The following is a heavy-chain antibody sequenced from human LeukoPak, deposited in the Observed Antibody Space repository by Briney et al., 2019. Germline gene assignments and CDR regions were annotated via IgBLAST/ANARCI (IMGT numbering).Heavy chain of an antibody. CDR3: ARGSRGRQWLGDY. Sequence: PSETQSLTCTVSGGSISSYYWSWIRQPPGKGLEWIGYIYYSGSTNYNPSLKSRVTISVDTSKNQFSLKLSSVTAADTAVYYCARGSRGRQWLGDYWGQGTLVTVSS. D-gene: IGHD6-19*01. J-gene: IGHJ4*02. CDR1: GGSISSYY. CDR2: IYYSGST. V-gene: IGHV4-59*01.